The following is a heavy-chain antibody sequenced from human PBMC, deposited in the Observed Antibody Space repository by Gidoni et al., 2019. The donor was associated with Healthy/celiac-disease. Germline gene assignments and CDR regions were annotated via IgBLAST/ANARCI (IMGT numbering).Heavy chain of an antibody. CDR1: GFPFSSYS. V-gene: IGHV3-21*01. CDR3: ARAMGADFDY. J-gene: IGHJ4*02. D-gene: IGHD3-16*01. Sequence: EVQLVESGGGLVKPGVSLRLSCAASGFPFSSYSMNWVRQAPGKGLEWVSSSSSSSSYIYYADSVKGRFTISRDNAKNSLYLQMNSLRAEDTAVYYCARAMGADFDYWGQGTLVTVSS. CDR2: SSSSSSYI.